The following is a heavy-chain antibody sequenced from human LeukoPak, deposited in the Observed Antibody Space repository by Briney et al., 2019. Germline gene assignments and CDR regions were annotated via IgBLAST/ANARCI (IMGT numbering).Heavy chain of an antibody. J-gene: IGHJ4*02. D-gene: IGHD1-1*01. CDR1: GFTFRNYE. CDR2: ISSSGSTI. CDR3: ARDFLQHYFDY. Sequence: GGSLRLSCAASGFTFRNYEVTWVRQTPGKSLEWVSYISSSGSTIYYADSVKGRFTISRDNAKNSLYLQMNSLRAEDTAVYYCARDFLQHYFDYWGQGTLVTVSS. V-gene: IGHV3-48*03.